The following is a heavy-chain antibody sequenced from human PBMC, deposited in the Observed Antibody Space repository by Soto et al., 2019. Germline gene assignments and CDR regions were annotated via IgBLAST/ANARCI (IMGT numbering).Heavy chain of an antibody. J-gene: IGHJ4*02. V-gene: IGHV4-34*01. CDR3: ARQGDSTMAIFNY. D-gene: IGHD5-18*01. CDR2: INRRGST. Sequence: SETLSLTCAVYGGSFSGDYWIWIRQPPGKGLEWIGEINRRGSTKYNPSLESRVTISIDTSKNQFSLKLTSVTAADTAVYYCARQGDSTMAIFNYRGQGALVTVSS. CDR1: GGSFSGDY.